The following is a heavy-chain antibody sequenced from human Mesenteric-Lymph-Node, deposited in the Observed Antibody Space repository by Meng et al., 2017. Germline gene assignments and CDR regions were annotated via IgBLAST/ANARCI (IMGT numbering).Heavy chain of an antibody. Sequence: GESLKISCAASGFTFSSYAMSWVRQAPGKGLEWVSVISGSGGSTYYADSVKGRFTISRDNSKNTLYLQMNSLRAEDTAVYYCAKDGPDIVVVVAATNWYFDLWGRGTLVTVSS. CDR1: GFTFSSYA. V-gene: IGHV3-23*01. J-gene: IGHJ2*01. D-gene: IGHD2-15*01. CDR3: AKDGPDIVVVVAATNWYFDL. CDR2: ISGSGGST.